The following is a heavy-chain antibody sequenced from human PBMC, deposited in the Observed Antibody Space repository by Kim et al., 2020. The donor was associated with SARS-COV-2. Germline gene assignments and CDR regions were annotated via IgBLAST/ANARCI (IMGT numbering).Heavy chain of an antibody. CDR1: GYSFTSYW. CDR2: IYPGDSDT. D-gene: IGHD3-3*01. V-gene: IGHV5-51*01. CDR3: ARHVTIFGVVSSADY. Sequence: GESLKISCKGSGYSFTSYWIGWVRQMPGKGLEWMGIIYPGDSDTRYSPSFQGQVTISADKSISTAYLQWSSLKASDTAMYYCARHVTIFGVVSSADYWGQRTLVTVSS. J-gene: IGHJ4*02.